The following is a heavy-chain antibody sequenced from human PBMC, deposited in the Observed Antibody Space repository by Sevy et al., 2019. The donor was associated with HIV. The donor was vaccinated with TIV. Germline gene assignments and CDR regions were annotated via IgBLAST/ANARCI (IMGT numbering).Heavy chain of an antibody. CDR2: ISGSGGST. J-gene: IGHJ4*02. CDR3: EAIATAGRDY. D-gene: IGHD6-13*01. Sequence: GGSLRLSCAASGFIFSSYVMTWLRQAPGKGLEWVSTISGSGGSTYYADSVKGRFTISRDNSKKMLDLQMNSLRAEDTAVYYCEAIATAGRDYWGQRTLVTVSS. CDR1: GFIFSSYV. V-gene: IGHV3-23*01.